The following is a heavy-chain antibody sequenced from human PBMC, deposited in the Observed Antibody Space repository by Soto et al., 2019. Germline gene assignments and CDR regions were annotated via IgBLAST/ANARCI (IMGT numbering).Heavy chain of an antibody. CDR2: ISPYNGKR. CDR3: ARRVYSSSSDVAGHAFDI. CDR1: GYTFTSDG. J-gene: IGHJ3*02. V-gene: IGHV1-18*04. Sequence: QVQLVQSGAEVKKPGASVKVSCKASGYTFTSDGITWVRQAPGQGLEWMGWISPYNGKRNYAQKLQGRVTMTTDTSTRTAYMELRSLRSDDTAVYYCARRVYSSSSDVAGHAFDIWGQGTMVTVSS. D-gene: IGHD6-6*01.